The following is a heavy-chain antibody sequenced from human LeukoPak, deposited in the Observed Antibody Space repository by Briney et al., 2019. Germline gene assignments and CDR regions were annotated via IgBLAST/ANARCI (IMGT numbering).Heavy chain of an antibody. CDR3: TTDLGYSSSDFDY. D-gene: IGHD6-13*01. CDR1: GFTFSDYY. Sequence: GGSLRLSCAASGFTFSDYYMSWIRQAPGKGLEWVGRIKSKTDGGTTDYAAPVKGRFTISRDGSKNTLYLQMNSLKTEDTAVYYCTTDLGYSSSDFDYWGQGTLVTVSS. V-gene: IGHV3-15*01. J-gene: IGHJ4*02. CDR2: IKSKTDGGTT.